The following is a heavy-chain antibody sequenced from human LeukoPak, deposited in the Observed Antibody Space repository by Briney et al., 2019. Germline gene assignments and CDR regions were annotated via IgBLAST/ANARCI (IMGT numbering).Heavy chain of an antibody. CDR3: ARRGSGSYSHYDY. J-gene: IGHJ4*02. CDR1: GYYFPSYW. CDR2: FYPGDSDT. Sequence: KPGESLQISCKGSGYYFPSYWIGWVRQLPGKGLEWMGIFYPGDSDTRYRPSFQGQVTFSADKSVTTAYLHWSSLKASDTGMYYCARRGSGSYSHYDYWGQGTLVTVSS. D-gene: IGHD1-26*01. V-gene: IGHV5-51*01.